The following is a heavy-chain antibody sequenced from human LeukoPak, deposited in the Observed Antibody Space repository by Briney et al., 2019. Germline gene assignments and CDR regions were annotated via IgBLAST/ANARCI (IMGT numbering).Heavy chain of an antibody. D-gene: IGHD3-3*01. CDR2: ISAYNGNT. Sequence: LRASVKVSCKASGYTFTSYGISWVRQAPGQGLEWMGWISAYNGNTNYAQKLQGRVTMTTDTSTSTAYMELRSLRSDDTAVYYCARAVRHRVVIIHHYYYYMDVWGKGTTVTVSS. J-gene: IGHJ6*03. CDR1: GYTFTSYG. V-gene: IGHV1-18*01. CDR3: ARAVRHRVVIIHHYYYYMDV.